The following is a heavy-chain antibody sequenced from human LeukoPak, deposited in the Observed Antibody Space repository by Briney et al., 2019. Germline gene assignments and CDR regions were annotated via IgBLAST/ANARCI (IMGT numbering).Heavy chain of an antibody. CDR1: GFTFSSYG. CDR2: ISYDGSNK. Sequence: GGSLRLSCAASGFTFSSYGMHWVRQARGKGLEWVAVISYDGSNKYYADSVKGRFTISRDNSKNTLYLQMNSLRAEDTAVYYCAKDFSGYSYGYLDYWGQGTLVTVSS. V-gene: IGHV3-30*18. CDR3: AKDFSGYSYGYLDY. J-gene: IGHJ4*02. D-gene: IGHD5-18*01.